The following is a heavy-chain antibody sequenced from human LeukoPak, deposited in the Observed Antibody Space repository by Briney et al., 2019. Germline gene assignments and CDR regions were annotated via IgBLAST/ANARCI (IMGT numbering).Heavy chain of an antibody. CDR3: ARGYQLLAYFDY. J-gene: IGHJ4*02. Sequence: GGSLRLSCAASGFIFSSYAMSWVRQAPGKGLEWVSVISGSGGSTYYADSVKGRFTISRDNSKNTLYLQMNSLRAEDTAVHYCARGYQLLAYFDYWGQGTLVTVSS. CDR2: ISGSGGST. CDR1: GFIFSSYA. V-gene: IGHV3-23*01. D-gene: IGHD2-2*01.